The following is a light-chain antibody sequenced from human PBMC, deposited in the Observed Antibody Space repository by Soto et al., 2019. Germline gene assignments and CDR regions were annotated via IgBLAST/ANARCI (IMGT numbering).Light chain of an antibody. V-gene: IGLV1-44*01. J-gene: IGLJ3*02. Sequence: QSVLTQPPSASGTPGQRVTISCSRSSSNIGSNTVNWYQQLPVTAPKLLIYSNNQRPSGVPDRFSGSTSGTSASLAISGLQSEDEAYYYCAAWDDSLNGRVFGGGTKLTVL. CDR1: SSNIGSNT. CDR3: AAWDDSLNGRV. CDR2: SNN.